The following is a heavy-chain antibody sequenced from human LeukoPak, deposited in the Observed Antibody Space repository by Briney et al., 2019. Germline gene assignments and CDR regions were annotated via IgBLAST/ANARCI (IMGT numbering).Heavy chain of an antibody. J-gene: IGHJ6*02. V-gene: IGHV3-7*03. CDR1: GFTFSAYW. CDR2: IKEDGSEK. D-gene: IGHD2-15*01. Sequence: GSLRLSCAASGFTFSAYWMSWVRQAPGKGLEWVAQIKEDGSEKYYVDSVKGRFTISRDNSKNTLYLQMNSLRAEDTAVYYCAKSPVPYCSGGSCYGMDVWGQGTTVTVSS. CDR3: AKSPVPYCSGGSCYGMDV.